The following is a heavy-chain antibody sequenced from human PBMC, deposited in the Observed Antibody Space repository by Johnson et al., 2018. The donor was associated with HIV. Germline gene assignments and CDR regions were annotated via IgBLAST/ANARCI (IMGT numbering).Heavy chain of an antibody. CDR1: GFTFSSYG. D-gene: IGHD3-3*01. Sequence: QVQLVESGGGLVQPGGSLRLSCAASGFTFSSYGMHWVRQAPGKGLEWVAFIRYDGSNKYYADSVKGRFTISRDNSKNTLHLQMNRLRAEDTAVYYCGSGGVVLQFLGVTFDIGGQGTMVTVSS. CDR2: IRYDGSNK. J-gene: IGHJ3*02. V-gene: IGHV3-30*02. CDR3: GSGGVVLQFLGVTFDI.